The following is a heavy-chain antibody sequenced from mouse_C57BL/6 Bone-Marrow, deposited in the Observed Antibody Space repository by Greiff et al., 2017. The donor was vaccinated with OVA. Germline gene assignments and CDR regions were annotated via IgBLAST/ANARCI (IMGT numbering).Heavy chain of an antibody. J-gene: IGHJ4*01. CDR3: ARARYGSSPYYAMDY. D-gene: IGHD1-1*01. V-gene: IGHV1-42*01. Sequence: EVKLQESGPELVKPGASVKISCKASGYSFTGYYMNWVKQSPEKSLEWIGEINPSTGGTTYNQKFKAKATLTVDKSSSTAYMQLKSLTSEDSAVYYCARARYGSSPYYAMDYWGQGTSVTVSS. CDR2: INPSTGGT. CDR1: GYSFTGYY.